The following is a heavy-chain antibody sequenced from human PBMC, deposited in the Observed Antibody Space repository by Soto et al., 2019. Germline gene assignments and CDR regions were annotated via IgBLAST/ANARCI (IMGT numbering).Heavy chain of an antibody. V-gene: IGHV3-9*01. CDR2: INWNSGSI. CDR3: ALDYYDSSGYPRSAFDI. J-gene: IGHJ3*02. Sequence: PGGSLRLSCAASGFSFDDYAIHWVRQAPGKGLEWVSGINWNSGSIGYADSVKGRFTISRDNSKNTLYLQMNSLRAEDTAVYYCALDYYDSSGYPRSAFDIWGQGTMVTVSS. D-gene: IGHD3-22*01. CDR1: GFSFDDYA.